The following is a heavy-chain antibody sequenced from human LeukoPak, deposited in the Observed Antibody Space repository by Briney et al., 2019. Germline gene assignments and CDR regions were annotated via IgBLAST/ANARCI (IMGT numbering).Heavy chain of an antibody. Sequence: SETLSLTCAVYGGSFSGYYWSWIRQPPGKGLEWIGEINHSGSTNYNPSLKSRVTISVDTSKNQFSLKLSSVTAADTAVYYCARQNCGSTSCYSSMVDWFDPWGQGTLVTVSS. CDR1: GGSFSGYY. D-gene: IGHD2-2*01. V-gene: IGHV4-34*01. J-gene: IGHJ5*02. CDR3: ARQNCGSTSCYSSMVDWFDP. CDR2: INHSGST.